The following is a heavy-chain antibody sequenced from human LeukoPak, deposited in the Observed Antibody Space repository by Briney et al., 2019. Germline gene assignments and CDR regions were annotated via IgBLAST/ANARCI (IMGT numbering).Heavy chain of an antibody. Sequence: SETLSLTCAVYGGSFSGYYWSWIRQPPGKGLEWIGEINHSGSTNYNPSLKSRVPISVDTSKNQFSLKLSSVTAADTAVYYCARGYGHFDYWGQGTLVTVSS. V-gene: IGHV4-34*01. CDR3: ARGYGHFDY. CDR2: INHSGST. CDR1: GGSFSGYY. J-gene: IGHJ4*02. D-gene: IGHD4-17*01.